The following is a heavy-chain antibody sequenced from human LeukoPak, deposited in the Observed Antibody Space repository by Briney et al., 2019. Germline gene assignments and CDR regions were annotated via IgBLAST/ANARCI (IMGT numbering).Heavy chain of an antibody. J-gene: IGHJ3*02. D-gene: IGHD2-2*01. CDR2: IYPADSDT. CDR1: GYSFTSYW. V-gene: IGHV5-51*01. CDR3: TRRLHPSSSTYPTYAFDI. Sequence: GESLKISCKGSGYSFTSYWIGWVRQVPGKGLEGMGIIYPADSDTIYSPSFQGQVTISADTSIRTAYLQWSSLKASDTARYYCTRRLHPSSSTYPTYAFDIWAQGTMVTVSS.